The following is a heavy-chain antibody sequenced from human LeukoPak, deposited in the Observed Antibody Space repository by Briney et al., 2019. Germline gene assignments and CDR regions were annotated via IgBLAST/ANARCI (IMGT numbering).Heavy chain of an antibody. J-gene: IGHJ4*02. D-gene: IGHD5-12*01. CDR2: ISYDGSNK. CDR3: YSGHDSIYFDY. V-gene: IGHV3-30*01. CDR1: GFTFSSYA. Sequence: PGRPLRLSCAASGFTFSSYAMHWVHQAPGKGLEWVAVISYDGSNKYYADSVKGRFTISRDNSKNTLYLQMNSLRAEDTAVYYCYSGHDSIYFDYWGQGTLVTVSS.